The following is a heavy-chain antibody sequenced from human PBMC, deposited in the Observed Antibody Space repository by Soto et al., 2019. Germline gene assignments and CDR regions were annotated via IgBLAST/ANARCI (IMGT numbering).Heavy chain of an antibody. J-gene: IGHJ3*02. Sequence: SVKVSCKDSGGTSRNYVISWVRQAPGQGLEWMGRIIPILGIAKYAQKFQGRVTITADKSTSTAYMELSSLRSEDSVLYFCARQTIADADFDIWGQGTMVTV. CDR1: GGTSRNYV. CDR3: ARQTIADADFDI. V-gene: IGHV1-69*04. CDR2: IIPILGIA. D-gene: IGHD2-15*01.